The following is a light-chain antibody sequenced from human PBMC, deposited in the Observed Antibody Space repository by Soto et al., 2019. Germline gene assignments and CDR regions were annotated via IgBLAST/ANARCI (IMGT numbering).Light chain of an antibody. V-gene: IGKV1-5*03. J-gene: IGKJ3*01. Sequence: DIQMTQSPSTLSASVGDRVTITCRASQSISSWLAWYQQKPGKAPKLLIYKGSSLESGIPSRFSGSGSGTEFTLTISSLQPDDFATYYCQQYNSYPFTCGPGTKVDIK. CDR2: KGS. CDR1: QSISSW. CDR3: QQYNSYPFT.